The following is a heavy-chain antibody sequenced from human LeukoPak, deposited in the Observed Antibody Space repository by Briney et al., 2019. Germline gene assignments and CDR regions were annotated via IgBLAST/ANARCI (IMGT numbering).Heavy chain of an antibody. CDR2: IYYSGST. Sequence: SETLSLTCTVSGGSISSSSYYWGWIRQPPGKGLEWIGSIYYSGSTYYNPSLKSRVTISVDTSKNQFSLKLSSVTAADTAVYYCARPPWGFAFDIWGQGTIVTVSS. CDR1: GGSISSSSYY. D-gene: IGHD3-16*01. J-gene: IGHJ3*02. V-gene: IGHV4-39*07. CDR3: ARPPWGFAFDI.